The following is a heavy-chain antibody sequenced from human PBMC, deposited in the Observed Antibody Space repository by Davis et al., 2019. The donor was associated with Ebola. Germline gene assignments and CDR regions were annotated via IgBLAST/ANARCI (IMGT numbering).Heavy chain of an antibody. CDR3: ASLRRTITGMDDAFDI. D-gene: IGHD2-8*02. CDR1: GFRFSSHW. V-gene: IGHV5-51*01. CDR2: IYTGDSDT. Sequence: KVSCKDSGFRFSSHWIAWVRQMPGKGLEWMGIIYTGDSDTRYSPSFRGQVTISADKSIKTAFLQWSSLKASDTAMYYCASLRRTITGMDDAFDIWGQGTMVTVSS. J-gene: IGHJ3*02.